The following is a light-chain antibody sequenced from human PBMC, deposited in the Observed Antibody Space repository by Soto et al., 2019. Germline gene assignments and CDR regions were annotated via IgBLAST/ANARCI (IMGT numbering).Light chain of an antibody. CDR1: DLVVKS. Sequence: SYELTQPPSVSVAPGQTARITCGGDDLVVKSVHWYQQKPGQTPVLVVYDDSARPSGTPERFSGSNAGNTATLTITRVEAGDEADFYCQVWDSPSGHYVFGSGTKVTVL. V-gene: IGLV3-21*02. CDR2: DDS. J-gene: IGLJ1*01. CDR3: QVWDSPSGHYV.